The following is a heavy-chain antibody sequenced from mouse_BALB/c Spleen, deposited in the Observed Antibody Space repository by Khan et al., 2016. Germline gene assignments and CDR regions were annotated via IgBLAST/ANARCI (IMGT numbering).Heavy chain of an antibody. Sequence: VQLQESGPGLVAPSQSLSITCTVSGFSLTSYGVHWVRQPPGKGLEWLVVIWSDGSTTYNSALKSRLSISKDNSKSQVFLKMNSLQTDDTAMYYCARNRGGNPYYAMDYWGQGTSVTVSS. CDR2: IWSDGST. J-gene: IGHJ4*01. CDR1: GFSLTSYG. V-gene: IGHV2-6*02. CDR3: ARNRGGNPYYAMDY. D-gene: IGHD1-1*02.